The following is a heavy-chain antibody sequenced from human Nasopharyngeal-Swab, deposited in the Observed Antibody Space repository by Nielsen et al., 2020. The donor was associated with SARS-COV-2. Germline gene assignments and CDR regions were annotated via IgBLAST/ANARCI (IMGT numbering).Heavy chain of an antibody. J-gene: IGHJ4*02. CDR3: ARDKDWNGLDS. CDR1: GFTFSSYW. Sequence: GGSLRLSCAASGFTFSSYWMHWVRQAPGKGLVWVSRITPDGSSPSYAGSVQGRFTISRDNAKNTLYLQLNSLRAEDTAVYYCARDKDWNGLDSWGQGTLVTVSS. CDR2: ITPDGSSP. V-gene: IGHV3-74*01. D-gene: IGHD1-1*01.